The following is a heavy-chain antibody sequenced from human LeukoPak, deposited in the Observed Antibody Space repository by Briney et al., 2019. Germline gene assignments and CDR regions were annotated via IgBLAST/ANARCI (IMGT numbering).Heavy chain of an antibody. CDR2: IYPGDSDT. CDR3: ARLTESSGSSSFDY. V-gene: IGHV5-51*01. Sequence: GESLKISFKGSGYSFTSYWIGWVRPMPGKGLEWMGIIYPGDSDTRYSPSFQGQVTISADKSISTAYLQWSSLKASDTAMYYCARLTESSGSSSFDYWGQGTLVTVSS. CDR1: GYSFTSYW. D-gene: IGHD3-10*01. J-gene: IGHJ4*02.